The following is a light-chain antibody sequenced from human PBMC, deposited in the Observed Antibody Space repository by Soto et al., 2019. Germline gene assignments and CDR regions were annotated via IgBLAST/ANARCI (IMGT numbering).Light chain of an antibody. J-gene: IGLJ2*01. Sequence: QSVLTQPPSVSAAPGQKVTISCSGSSSNVGKNFVSWYQHVPGKAPKLLIYDNQKRPSGIPDRFSASKSGTSATLDITGLHTGDVADYYCGTWDSSLTIGVIFGGGTKLTVL. CDR1: SSNVGKNF. CDR2: DNQ. CDR3: GTWDSSLTIGVI. V-gene: IGLV1-51*01.